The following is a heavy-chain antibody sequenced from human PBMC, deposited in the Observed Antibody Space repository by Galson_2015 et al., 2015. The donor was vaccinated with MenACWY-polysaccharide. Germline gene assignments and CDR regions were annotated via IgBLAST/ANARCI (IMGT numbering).Heavy chain of an antibody. V-gene: IGHV1-2*02. CDR1: GYTFSDCY. CDR2: INPNGGGT. Sequence: SVKVSCKASGYTFSDCYIHWVRQAPGQGLEWMGWINPNGGGTNYEQKYQARVTMTRDTSINTAYKELSRLSSDDTAVYYCTRGGGRYYVDYWGQGTLVTVSS. J-gene: IGHJ4*02. CDR3: TRGGGRYYVDY. D-gene: IGHD6-19*01.